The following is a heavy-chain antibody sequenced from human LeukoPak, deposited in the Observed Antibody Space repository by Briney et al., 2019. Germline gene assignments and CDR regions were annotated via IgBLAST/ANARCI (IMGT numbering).Heavy chain of an antibody. CDR1: GFTLSSYG. J-gene: IGHJ6*04. Sequence: PGRSLRHSCPASGFTLSSYGLHWVRQAPGKGLEWVAVISYDGSNKYYAHSVKGRFTISRNNSKNTLYLQMNSLRAKDTAVYYCAKDRLVLLWFGESYGMDVWGKGTTVTVSS. CDR2: ISYDGSNK. D-gene: IGHD3-10*01. V-gene: IGHV3-30*18. CDR3: AKDRLVLLWFGESYGMDV.